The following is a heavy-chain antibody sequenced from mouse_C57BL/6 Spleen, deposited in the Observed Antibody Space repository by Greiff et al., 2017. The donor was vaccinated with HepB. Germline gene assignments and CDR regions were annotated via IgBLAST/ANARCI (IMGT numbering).Heavy chain of an antibody. D-gene: IGHD1-1*01. Sequence: VQLQQSGTVLARPGASVKMSCKTSGYTFTSYWMHWVKQRPGQGLEWIGAIYPGNSDTSYNQKFKGKAKLTAVTSASTAYMELSSLTNEDSAVYYCTREDYYGSSYGWFAYWGQGTLVTVSA. J-gene: IGHJ3*01. CDR2: IYPGNSDT. V-gene: IGHV1-5*01. CDR1: GYTFTSYW. CDR3: TREDYYGSSYGWFAY.